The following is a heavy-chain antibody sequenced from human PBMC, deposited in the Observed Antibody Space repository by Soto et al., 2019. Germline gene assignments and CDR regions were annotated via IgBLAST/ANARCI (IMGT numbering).Heavy chain of an antibody. CDR1: GDSVSSNSAA. J-gene: IGHJ5*02. V-gene: IGHV6-1*01. CDR3: ARELLEVSRKWLVTSGLHNWFDP. Sequence: PSQTLSLTCAISGDSVSSNSAAWNWIRQSPSRGLEWLGRTYYRSKWYNDYAVSVKSRMTINPDTSKNQFSLQLNSVTPEDTAVYYCARELLEVSRKWLVTSGLHNWFDPWGQGTLVTVSS. CDR2: TYYRSKWYN. D-gene: IGHD6-19*01.